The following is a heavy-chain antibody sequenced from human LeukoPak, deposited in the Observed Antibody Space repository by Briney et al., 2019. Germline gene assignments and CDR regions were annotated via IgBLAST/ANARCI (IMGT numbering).Heavy chain of an antibody. CDR2: MNPNSGST. J-gene: IGHJ4*02. CDR1: GYTFTSYD. CDR3: ARLGTGYYAGGFDY. V-gene: IGHV1-8*01. D-gene: IGHD3-9*01. Sequence: ASVKVSCKASGYTFTSYDINWVRQATGQGLEWMGWMNPNSGSTGYAQKFQGRVTMTRNTSISTAYMELSSLRSEDTAVYYCARLGTGYYAGGFDYWGQGTLVTVSS.